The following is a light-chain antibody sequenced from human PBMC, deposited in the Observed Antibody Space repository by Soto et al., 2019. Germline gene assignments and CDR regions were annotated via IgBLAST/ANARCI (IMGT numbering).Light chain of an antibody. Sequence: DSHVTHSPSSLCASVGDRVTITCRASQGISNWLAWYQQKPGKAPKLLIYATSNLQSGVPSRFSGSGSGTDFTLTISSLQPEDFAAYYCQQSSSFPLTFGPGTKVDIK. CDR3: QQSSSFPLT. CDR1: QGISNW. CDR2: ATS. J-gene: IGKJ3*01. V-gene: IGKV1-12*01.